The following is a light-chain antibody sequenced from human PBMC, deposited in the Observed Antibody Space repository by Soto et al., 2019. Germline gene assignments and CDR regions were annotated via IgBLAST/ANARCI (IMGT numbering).Light chain of an antibody. CDR3: SSYTRFSTVI. J-gene: IGLJ2*01. V-gene: IGLV2-14*03. CDR2: DIS. CDR1: SSDVGGYNY. Sequence: QSVLTQPASVSGSPGQSITISCTGTSSDVGGYNYVSWYQQHPGKAPKLMIYDISNRPSGVSNRFSGSKSGNTASLTISGLQAEDEADYYCSSYTRFSTVIFGGGTKVTVL.